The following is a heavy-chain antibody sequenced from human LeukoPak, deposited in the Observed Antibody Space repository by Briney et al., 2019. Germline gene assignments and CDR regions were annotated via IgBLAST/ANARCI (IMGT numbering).Heavy chain of an antibody. Sequence: GGSLRLSCAASRFTFSNAWMSWVRQAPGKGLEWVGRIKSKTDGGTTDYAAPVKGRFTISRDDSKNTLYLQMNSLKTEDTAVYYCTTDHAITFGGGNDYWGQGTLVTVSS. D-gene: IGHD3-16*01. V-gene: IGHV3-15*01. CDR2: IKSKTDGGTT. CDR1: RFTFSNAW. J-gene: IGHJ4*02. CDR3: TTDHAITFGGGNDY.